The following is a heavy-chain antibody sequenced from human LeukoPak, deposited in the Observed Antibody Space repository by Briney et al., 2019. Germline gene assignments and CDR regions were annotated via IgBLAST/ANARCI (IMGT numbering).Heavy chain of an antibody. D-gene: IGHD6-6*01. CDR2: INHSGST. CDR1: GGSFRAYY. V-gene: IGHV4-34*01. CDR3: ARGGGSYSSSSGDWFDP. Sequence: SETLSLTCAVYGGSFRAYYWSWLRQPPGKGLEWIGEINHSGSTNYNPSLKSRLNISLDTSRNQFSLKLSSVTATETAVYYCARGGGSYSSSSGDWFDPWGQGTLVTVSS. J-gene: IGHJ5*02.